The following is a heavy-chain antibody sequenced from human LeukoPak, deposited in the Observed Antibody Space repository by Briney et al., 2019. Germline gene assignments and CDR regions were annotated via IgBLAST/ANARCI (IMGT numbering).Heavy chain of an antibody. CDR3: ARSNSADY. V-gene: IGHV3-48*02. Sequence: PGGSLRLSCAVSGFTFSIHNMNWVRQAPGKGLEWVSFITGSSGTIYYADSVKGRFTISRDNAKNSLFLQMDSLRDEDTAVYYCARSNSADYWGQGTLVTVSS. CDR2: ITGSSGTI. J-gene: IGHJ4*02. D-gene: IGHD4-23*01. CDR1: GFTFSIHN.